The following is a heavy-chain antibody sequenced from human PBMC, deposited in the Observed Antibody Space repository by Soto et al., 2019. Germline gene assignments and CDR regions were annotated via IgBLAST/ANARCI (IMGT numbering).Heavy chain of an antibody. D-gene: IGHD3-10*01. Sequence: EEQLVESGGAVVQPGGSLRLSCEASGFTFGSYTMHWVRQAPGKGLEWVSLISWNGGSSFYADSVKGRFTISRDNSRESLFLQMNSPGPEDSAFFFLAKNKGADGSGGGDVWGHGTTVTVSS. CDR3: AKNKGADGSGGGDV. V-gene: IGHV3-43*01. J-gene: IGHJ6*02. CDR2: ISWNGGSS. CDR1: GFTFGSYT.